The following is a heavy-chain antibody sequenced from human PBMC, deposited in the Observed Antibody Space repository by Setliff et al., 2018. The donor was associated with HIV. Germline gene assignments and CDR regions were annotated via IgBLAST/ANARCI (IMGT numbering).Heavy chain of an antibody. J-gene: IGHJ6*03. V-gene: IGHV3-21*04. CDR3: ATKGTTLGSDIMYYHYYYMDV. CDR1: GFTFSSYT. Sequence: LRLSCAGSGFTFSSYTMTWVRQAPGKGLEWVSSIITSTRYIYYADSVKGRFAITRDNAKNSLILQMNSLRVEDTAVYYCATKGTTLGSDIMYYHYYYMDVWGKGTTVTVSS. CDR2: IITSTRYI. D-gene: IGHD3-16*01.